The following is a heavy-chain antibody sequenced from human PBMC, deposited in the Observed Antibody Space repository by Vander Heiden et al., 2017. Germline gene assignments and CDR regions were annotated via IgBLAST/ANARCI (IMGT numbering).Heavy chain of an antibody. J-gene: IGHJ4*02. V-gene: IGHV3-48*01. CDR2: ISSSSNTI. D-gene: IGHD3-3*01. CDR3: ARDRFPL. CDR1: GFVFVAYT. Sequence: EVRLVESGGGLVQPGGSLRPSGAASGFVFVAYTMNWVRQAPEKGPEWIAYISSSSNTIYYADSVKGRFTISRDNAKKSLFLQMNSLRVEDTAVYYCARDRFPLWGQGTPVTVSS.